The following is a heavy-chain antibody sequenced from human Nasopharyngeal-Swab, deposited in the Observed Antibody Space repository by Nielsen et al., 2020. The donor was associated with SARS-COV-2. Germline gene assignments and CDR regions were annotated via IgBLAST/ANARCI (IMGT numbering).Heavy chain of an antibody. CDR2: INPSGGST. J-gene: IGHJ5*02. Sequence: WVRQAPGQGLEWMGIINPSGGSTSYAQKFQGRVTMTRDTSTSTVYMELSSLRSEDTAVYYCARDPKAGSFDPWGQGTLVTRLL. D-gene: IGHD6-13*01. CDR3: ARDPKAGSFDP. V-gene: IGHV1-46*01.